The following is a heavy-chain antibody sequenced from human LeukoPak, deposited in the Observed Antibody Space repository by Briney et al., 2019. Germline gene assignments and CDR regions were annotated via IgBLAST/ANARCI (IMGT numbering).Heavy chain of an antibody. Sequence: GGSLRLSCAASGFTFSDYYMSWIRQALGKGLEWVSYISSSSSYTNYADSVKGRFTISRDNAKNSLYLQMNSLRAEDTAVYYCARVKRGYDSSGYLYYFDYWGQGTLVTVSS. D-gene: IGHD3-22*01. V-gene: IGHV3-11*05. CDR1: GFTFSDYY. J-gene: IGHJ4*02. CDR3: ARVKRGYDSSGYLYYFDY. CDR2: ISSSSSYT.